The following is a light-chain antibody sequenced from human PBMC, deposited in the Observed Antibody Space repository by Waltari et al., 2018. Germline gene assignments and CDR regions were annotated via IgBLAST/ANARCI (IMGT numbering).Light chain of an antibody. CDR1: KFGDKS. V-gene: IGLV3-1*01. CDR2: QDS. CDR3: QAWDRSLAV. Sequence: SYELTQPPSVSVSPGQPATLTRPGEKFGDKSAFWYQQRPGQSHVVVIYQDSKRPSGIPERFSGSTSGNTATLTISGTQAMDEADYYCQAWDRSLAVFGPGTKVSVL. J-gene: IGLJ1*01.